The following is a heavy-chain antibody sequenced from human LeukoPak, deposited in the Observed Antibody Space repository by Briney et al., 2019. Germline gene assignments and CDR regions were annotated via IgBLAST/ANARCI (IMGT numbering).Heavy chain of an antibody. CDR2: ITVSGGTT. CDR3: AKYLTARGPPYALDV. Sequence: GGSLRLSCAASEFTFSSYAMQWVRQAPGKGLEWVSGITVSGGTTYYTNSVKGRFTISRDNSKNTLYLQMNSLRAEDTAVYYCAKYLTARGPPYALDVWGQGTTVAVSS. V-gene: IGHV3-23*01. J-gene: IGHJ6*02. CDR1: EFTFSSYA. D-gene: IGHD1-14*01.